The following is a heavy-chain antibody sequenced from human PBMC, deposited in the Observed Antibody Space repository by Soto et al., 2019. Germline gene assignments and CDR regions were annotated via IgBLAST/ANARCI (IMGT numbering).Heavy chain of an antibody. J-gene: IGHJ5*02. CDR2: INHSGST. D-gene: IGHD3-3*01. Sequence: SETLSLTCAVYGGSFSGYYWSWIRQPPGKGLEWIGEINHSGSTNYNPSLKSRVTISVDTSKNQFSLKLSSVTAADTAVYYCARERETPERTITIFGVALWFDPWGQGTLVTVSS. V-gene: IGHV4-34*01. CDR3: ARERETPERTITIFGVALWFDP. CDR1: GGSFSGYY.